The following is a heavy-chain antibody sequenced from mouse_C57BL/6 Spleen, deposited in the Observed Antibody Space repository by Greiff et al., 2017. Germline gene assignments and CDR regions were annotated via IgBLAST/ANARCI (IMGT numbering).Heavy chain of an antibody. CDR1: GYAFSSSW. Sequence: QVPLQHSGPELVKPGASVKISCKASGYAFSSSWMNWVKQRPGKGLEWIGRIYPGDGDTNYNGKFKGKATLTADKSYSTAYMQLSSLTSEDSAVYFYAGERDYGYDAYYFDGWGKGTTLTVSS. D-gene: IGHD2-2*01. CDR2: IYPGDGDT. CDR3: AGERDYGYDAYYFDG. V-gene: IGHV1-82*01. J-gene: IGHJ2*01.